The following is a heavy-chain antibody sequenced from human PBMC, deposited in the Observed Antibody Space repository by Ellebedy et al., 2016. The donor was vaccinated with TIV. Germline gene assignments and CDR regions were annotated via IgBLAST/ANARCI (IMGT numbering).Heavy chain of an antibody. CDR3: ARVADDYGDYDGGDYYYYGMDV. J-gene: IGHJ6*02. CDR2: INPSGCST. Sequence: AASVKVSCKASGYTFTSYYMHWVRQAPGQGLEWMGIINPSGCSTSYAQKFQGRVTMTRDTSTSTVYMELSSLRSEDTAVYYCARVADDYGDYDGGDYYYYGMDVWGQGTTVTVSS. V-gene: IGHV1-46*01. D-gene: IGHD4-17*01. CDR1: GYTFTSYY.